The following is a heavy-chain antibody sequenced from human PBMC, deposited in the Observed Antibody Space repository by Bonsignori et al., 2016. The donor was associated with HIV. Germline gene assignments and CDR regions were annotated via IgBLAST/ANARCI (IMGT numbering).Heavy chain of an antibody. V-gene: IGHV1-69*08. CDR3: AGSPETTQVSFYYYYMDV. J-gene: IGHJ6*03. D-gene: IGHD1/OR15-1a*01. Sequence: QVQLVQSGAAVKRPGSSVKVSCQASGGPFSSYAISWVRQAPGKGLEWIGRIVPVHGATNYAQSLQDRVAMTADSSTNTIYLELTSLRGDDTAMYYCAGSPETTQVSFYYYYMDVWGKGTTVT. CDR2: IVPVHGAT. CDR1: GGPFSSYA.